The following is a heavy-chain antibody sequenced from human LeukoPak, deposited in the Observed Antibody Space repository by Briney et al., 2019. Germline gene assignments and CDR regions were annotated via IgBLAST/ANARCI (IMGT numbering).Heavy chain of an antibody. CDR2: ISGSGGST. Sequence: PGGSLRLSCAASGFTFSSYAMSWVRQAPGKGLEWVSAISGSGGSTYYADSVKGRFTISRDNSKNTLYLQMNSLRAEDTAVYYCAKMASGVVIPYDAFDIWGQGTMVTVSS. V-gene: IGHV3-23*01. CDR3: AKMASGVVIPYDAFDI. CDR1: GFTFSSYA. D-gene: IGHD3-3*01. J-gene: IGHJ3*02.